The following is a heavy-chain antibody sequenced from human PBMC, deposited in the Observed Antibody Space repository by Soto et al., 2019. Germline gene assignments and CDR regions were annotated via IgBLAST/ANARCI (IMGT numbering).Heavy chain of an antibody. D-gene: IGHD4-17*01. J-gene: IGHJ6*04. CDR3: ARGGWTTGGYYYYYYGMDV. CDR1: GGSFSGYY. V-gene: IGHV4-34*01. Sequence: SETLSLTCAVYGGSFSGYYWSWIRQPPGKGLEWIGEINHSGSTNYNPSLKSRVTISVDTSKNQFSLKLSSVTAADTAVYYCARGGWTTGGYYYYYYGMDVRGKGTTVTVSS. CDR2: INHSGST.